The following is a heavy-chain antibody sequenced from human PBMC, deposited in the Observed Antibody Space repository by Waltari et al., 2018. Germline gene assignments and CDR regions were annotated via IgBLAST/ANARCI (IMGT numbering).Heavy chain of an antibody. CDR1: GSPFPGYS. J-gene: IGHJ6*02. D-gene: IGHD2-15*01. V-gene: IGHV1-2*06. CDR3: AREECSGGSCYSCYYYGMDV. Sequence: QVQLVQSGAEVKKPGASLQVSCQASGSPFPGYSLHWLPLASGHCLEWMGQMKPNSGGTSNAHKFKGRVTMTRDTSISTAYMELSRLRSDDTAVYYCAREECSGGSCYSCYYYGMDVWGQGTTVTVSS. CDR2: MKPNSGGT.